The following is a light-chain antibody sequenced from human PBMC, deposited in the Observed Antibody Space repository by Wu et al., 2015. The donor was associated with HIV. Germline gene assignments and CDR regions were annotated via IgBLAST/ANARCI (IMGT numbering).Light chain of an antibody. Sequence: EIVMTQSPATLSVSPGERATLSCRASQTVGINLAWYQQKPGQTPRLLIYGASARATGIPARFSGSGSGTAFTLTISSLQSEDLAVYYCQQYRDWSWTFGQGTKVEIK. CDR1: QTVGIN. J-gene: IGKJ1*01. CDR3: QQYRDWSWT. CDR2: GAS. V-gene: IGKV3-15*01.